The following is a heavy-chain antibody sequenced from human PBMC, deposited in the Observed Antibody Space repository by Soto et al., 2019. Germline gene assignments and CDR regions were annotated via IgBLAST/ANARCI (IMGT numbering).Heavy chain of an antibody. V-gene: IGHV4-39*01. J-gene: IGHJ4*02. CDR2: IYYSGST. D-gene: IGHD6-19*01. CDR3: ASPTPVAGIGRGVGGFDY. CDR1: GGSISSSSYY. Sequence: QLQLQESGPGLVKPSETLSLTCTVSGGSISSSSYYWGWIRQPPGKGLEWIGSIYYSGSTYYNPSLKSRVTISVDTSKNQFSLKLSSVTAADTAVYYCASPTPVAGIGRGVGGFDYWGQGTLVTVSS.